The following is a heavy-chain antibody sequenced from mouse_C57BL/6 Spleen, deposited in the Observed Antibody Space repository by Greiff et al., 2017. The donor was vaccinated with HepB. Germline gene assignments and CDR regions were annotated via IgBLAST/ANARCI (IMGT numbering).Heavy chain of an antibody. V-gene: IGHV1-54*01. CDR1: GYAFTNYL. CDR2: INPGSGGT. J-gene: IGHJ4*01. Sequence: VQLQQSGAELVRPGTSVKVSCKASGYAFTNYLIEWVKQRPGQGLEWIGVINPGSGGTNYNEKFKGKATLTADKSSSTAYMQLSSLTSEDSAVYFCARSSLLYDYDGNAMDYWGQGTSVTVSS. CDR3: ARSSLLYDYDGNAMDY. D-gene: IGHD2-4*01.